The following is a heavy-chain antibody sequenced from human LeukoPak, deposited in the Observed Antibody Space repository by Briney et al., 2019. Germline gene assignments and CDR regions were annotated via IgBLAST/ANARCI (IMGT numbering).Heavy chain of an antibody. Sequence: SETLSLTCTVSGGSISSSGYYWGWIRQSPVKGLEWIGSISNTGSTYYSPSLKSRVTISVDTSKNQFSLKLSSVTAADTAVYYCARRQRDHDTFDLWGEGTMVTVSS. J-gene: IGHJ3*01. CDR2: ISNTGST. V-gene: IGHV4-39*01. CDR1: GGSISSSGYY. CDR3: ARRQRDHDTFDL.